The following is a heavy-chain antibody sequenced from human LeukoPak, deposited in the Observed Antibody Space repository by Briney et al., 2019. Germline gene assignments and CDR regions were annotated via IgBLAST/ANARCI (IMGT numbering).Heavy chain of an antibody. CDR2: IYYSGST. D-gene: IGHD5/OR15-5a*01. V-gene: IGHV4-39*07. CDR3: ARLSGPFDY. Sequence: SETLSLTCTVSGGSISSSSYYWGWIRQPPGKGLEWVGSIYYSGSTYYNPSLKSRVTISVDTSKNQFSLTLSSVTAADTAVYYCARLSGPFDYWGQGTLVTVSS. CDR1: GGSISSSSYY. J-gene: IGHJ4*02.